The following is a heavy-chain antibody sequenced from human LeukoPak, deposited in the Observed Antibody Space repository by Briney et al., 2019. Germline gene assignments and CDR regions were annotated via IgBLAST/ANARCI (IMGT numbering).Heavy chain of an antibody. Sequence: PSETLSLTCAVYGGSFSGYYWSWIRQPPGKGLEWIGEINHSGSTNYNPSLKSRVTISVDTSKNQFSLKLSSVTAADTAVYYCARSPSWYYDSSGYYLPYWYFDLWGRGTLVTVSS. CDR1: GGSFSGYY. CDR3: ARSPSWYYDSSGYYLPYWYFDL. CDR2: INHSGST. J-gene: IGHJ2*01. V-gene: IGHV4-34*01. D-gene: IGHD3-22*01.